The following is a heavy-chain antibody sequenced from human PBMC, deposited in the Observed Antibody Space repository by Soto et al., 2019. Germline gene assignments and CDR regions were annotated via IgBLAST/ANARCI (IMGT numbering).Heavy chain of an antibody. D-gene: IGHD6-19*01. CDR1: GFTFSGYS. CDR2: INTNGVNT. CDR3: ARGRVEDSSGWATYFDY. V-gene: IGHV3-64*01. Sequence: GGSLRLSCAASGFTFSGYSMFWVRQAPGKGLEYVSAINTNGVNTFYAKSVKGRFTISRDSSKNTMYLQMGSLRAEDMAVYYCARGRVEDSSGWATYFDYWGQGTLVTVSS. J-gene: IGHJ4*02.